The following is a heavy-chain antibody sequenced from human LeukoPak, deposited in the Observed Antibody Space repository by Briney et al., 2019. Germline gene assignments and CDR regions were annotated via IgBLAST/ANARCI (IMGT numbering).Heavy chain of an antibody. CDR1: GFTFSSYW. D-gene: IGHD1-14*01. CDR2: ISRDGSST. V-gene: IGHV3-74*01. J-gene: IGHJ4*02. Sequence: GGSLRLSCAASGFTFSSYWMHWVRQAPGKGLVWVSRISRDGSSTTYADSVKGRFTISRDNAKNSMYLQMDSLRDEDTAVYYCATETIGRHYDYWGQGTLLTVSS. CDR3: ATETIGRHYDY.